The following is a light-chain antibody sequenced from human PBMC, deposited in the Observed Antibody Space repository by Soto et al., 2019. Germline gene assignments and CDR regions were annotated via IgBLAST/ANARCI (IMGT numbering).Light chain of an antibody. CDR1: QSVSDN. V-gene: IGKV3-15*01. CDR2: AAS. CDR3: QQYYNWPPWT. Sequence: EIVMTQSPATLSVSPGETSTLSCRASQSVSDNLAWYQQKPGLAPRLLIYAASTRATGIPARFSGSGSRTGFTLTISSLQSEDVAGYYCQQYYNWPPWTFGQGTKVEIK. J-gene: IGKJ1*01.